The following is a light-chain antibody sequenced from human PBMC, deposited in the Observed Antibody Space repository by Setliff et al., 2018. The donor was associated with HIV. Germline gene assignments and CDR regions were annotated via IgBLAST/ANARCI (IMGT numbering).Light chain of an antibody. J-gene: IGLJ3*02. Sequence: QSALAQTASVSGSPGQSITIACTGTTSDIAAFKYISWYQQHPGTAPKLIIYEVSNRPSGVSYRFSGSKSGNTASLTISGLQAEDEADYYCSSYTSTDTWAFGGGTQLTVL. CDR1: TSDIAAFKY. CDR3: SSYTSTDTWA. CDR2: EVS. V-gene: IGLV2-14*03.